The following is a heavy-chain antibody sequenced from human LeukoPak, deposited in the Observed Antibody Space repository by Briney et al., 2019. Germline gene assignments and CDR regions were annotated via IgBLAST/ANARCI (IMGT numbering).Heavy chain of an antibody. V-gene: IGHV1-2*06. CDR1: GYTFTGYY. Sequence: GASVKVSCKASGYTFTGYYMHWVRQAPGQGLEWMGRINPNSGGTNYAQKFQGRVTMTRDTSISTAYMELSSLRSEDTAVYYCARVTPLADAFDIWGQGTMVTVSS. J-gene: IGHJ3*02. CDR2: INPNSGGT. CDR3: ARVTPLADAFDI.